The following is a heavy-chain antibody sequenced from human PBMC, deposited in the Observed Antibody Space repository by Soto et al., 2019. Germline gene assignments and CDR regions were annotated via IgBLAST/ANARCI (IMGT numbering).Heavy chain of an antibody. CDR2: IIPILGIA. D-gene: IGHD2-15*01. CDR3: ARDLYCSGGSCYSHYYYYMDV. V-gene: IGHV1-69*08. CDR1: GGTFSSYT. Sequence: VQLVQSGAEVKKPGSSVKVSCKASGGTFSSYTISWVRQAPGQGLEWMGRIIPILGIANYAQKFQGRVTITADKSTSTAYMELSSLRSEDTAVYYCARDLYCSGGSCYSHYYYYMDVWGKGTTVTVSS. J-gene: IGHJ6*03.